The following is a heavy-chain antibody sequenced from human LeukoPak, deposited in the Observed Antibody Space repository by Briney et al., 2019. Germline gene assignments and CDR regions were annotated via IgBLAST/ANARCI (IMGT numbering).Heavy chain of an antibody. CDR1: GFTFSSYG. V-gene: IGHV3-30*18. Sequence: GGSLRLSCAASGFTFSSYGMYWVRQAPGKGLEWVAVISYDGSNKYYADSVKGRFTISRDNSKNTLYLQMNSLRAEDTAVYYCAKVRGRFGGQTYYFDYWGQGTLVTVSS. J-gene: IGHJ4*02. CDR3: AKVRGRFGGQTYYFDY. D-gene: IGHD3-10*01. CDR2: ISYDGSNK.